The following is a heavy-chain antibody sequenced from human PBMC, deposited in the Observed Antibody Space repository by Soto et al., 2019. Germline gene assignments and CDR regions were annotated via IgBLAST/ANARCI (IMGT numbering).Heavy chain of an antibody. CDR1: GFTVSSNY. V-gene: IGHV3-53*02. CDR2: IYSGGST. CDR3: ARASCSGGSCYSGSDYAFDI. J-gene: IGHJ3*02. Sequence: EVQLVETGGGLIQPGGSLRLSCAASGFTVSSNYMSWVRQAPGKGLEWVSVIYSGGSTYYAASVKGRFTISRDNSKNTLYLQMNSLRAEDTAVYYCARASCSGGSCYSGSDYAFDIWGQGTMVTVSS. D-gene: IGHD2-15*01.